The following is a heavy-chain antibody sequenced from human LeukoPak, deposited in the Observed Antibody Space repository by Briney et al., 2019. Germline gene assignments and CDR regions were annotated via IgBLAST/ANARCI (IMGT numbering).Heavy chain of an antibody. Sequence: SVKVSCKASGGTFSSYGISWVRQAPGQGLEWMGGIIPPFGTGNYAQKFQGTVTITMDESTSTAYMEVSSLGSEDTAVYFCARGVLGRSHRSMDVWGKGTTVTVPS. CDR1: GGTFSSYG. V-gene: IGHV1-69*05. J-gene: IGHJ6*03. D-gene: IGHD3-10*01. CDR3: ARGVLGRSHRSMDV. CDR2: IIPPFGTG.